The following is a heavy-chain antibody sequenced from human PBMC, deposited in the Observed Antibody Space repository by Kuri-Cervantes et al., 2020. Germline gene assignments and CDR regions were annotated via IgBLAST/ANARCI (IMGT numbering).Heavy chain of an antibody. J-gene: IGHJ4*02. Sequence: SVKVSCKASGGTFSSYTISWVRQAPGQGLEWMGRIIPILGIANYAQKFQGRVTITADKSTSTAYMELSSLRSDDTAVYYCARGAGDSRGTDFDYWGQGTLVTVSS. CDR2: IIPILGIA. CDR1: GGTFSSYT. V-gene: IGHV1-69*02. CDR3: ARGAGDSRGTDFDY. D-gene: IGHD3-22*01.